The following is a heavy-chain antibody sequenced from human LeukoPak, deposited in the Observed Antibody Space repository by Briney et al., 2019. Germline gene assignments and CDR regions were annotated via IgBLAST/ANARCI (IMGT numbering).Heavy chain of an antibody. Sequence: GASVKVSCKASGNTFSNYYIHWVRQAPGQGLQWMGTINPSGGSTNYAQNFQGRVTLTRDRSTTTLYMELSSLRFEDTAVYYCATEFAAMVPKAFDIWGQGTVLTVSS. J-gene: IGHJ3*02. D-gene: IGHD5-18*01. CDR3: ATEFAAMVPKAFDI. V-gene: IGHV1-46*01. CDR2: INPSGGST. CDR1: GNTFSNYY.